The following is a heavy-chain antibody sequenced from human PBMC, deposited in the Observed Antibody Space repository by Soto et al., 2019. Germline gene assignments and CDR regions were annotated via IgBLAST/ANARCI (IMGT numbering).Heavy chain of an antibody. J-gene: IGHJ4*02. D-gene: IGHD6-6*01. V-gene: IGHV4-31*03. CDR3: VRYRFSRTRSSKFHH. CDR2: IYHTGST. CDR1: AVTVSSDAYY. Sequence: PSESLSLTCTFSAVTVSSDAYYCSWIRQHPWRGLEWIGNIYHTGSTYYSPSLKSRVVISLDTSKNQFSLRLTSATAADTAVSFCVRYRFSRTRSSKFHHWGQPTLFSLSS.